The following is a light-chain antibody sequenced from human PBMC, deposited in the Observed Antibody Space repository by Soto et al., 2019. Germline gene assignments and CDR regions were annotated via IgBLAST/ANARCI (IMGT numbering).Light chain of an antibody. CDR2: VAS. V-gene: IGKV3-20*01. CDR3: QQYGTSRT. Sequence: EIVLTQSPGTLSLSPGERATLSCRASQSVSSSYLAWYQQKPGLAPRLLIYVASIRATGIPDRFSGSGSGTDFTLIITRLEPEDFAVYYCQQYGTSRTFGGGTKVEIK. CDR1: QSVSSSY. J-gene: IGKJ4*01.